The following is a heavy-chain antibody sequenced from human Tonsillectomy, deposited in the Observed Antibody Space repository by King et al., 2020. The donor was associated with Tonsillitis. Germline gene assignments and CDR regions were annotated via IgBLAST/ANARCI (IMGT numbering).Heavy chain of an antibody. CDR3: ARLYNSSNY. D-gene: IGHD6-6*01. Sequence: VQLVESGGGVVQPGRSLRLSCAASGFTFSDYGIHWVRQAPGKGLEWVAVISYDGSNQYYADSLEGRFTISRDNSKNTLSLQMNSLRTEDTAVYYCARLYNSSNYWGQGTLVTVSS. CDR1: GFTFSDYG. CDR2: ISYDGSNQ. J-gene: IGHJ4*02. V-gene: IGHV3-30*03.